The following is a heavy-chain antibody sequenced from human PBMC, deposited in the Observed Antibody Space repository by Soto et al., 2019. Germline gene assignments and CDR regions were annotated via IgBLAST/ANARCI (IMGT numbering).Heavy chain of an antibody. CDR2: ISVYNGNT. CDR1: GYTFTSYG. J-gene: IGHJ4*02. Sequence: QVQLVQSGAEVKKPGASGKVSCKASGYTFTSYGISWVGQAPGQGLEWMGWISVYNGNTNYAQKVQVRATMTTDTSTSTAYMKVRSLRSDDTAVNYCARDLAVGLVDYWGQGTLITVYS. CDR3: ARDLAVGLVDY. V-gene: IGHV1-18*01. D-gene: IGHD5-12*01.